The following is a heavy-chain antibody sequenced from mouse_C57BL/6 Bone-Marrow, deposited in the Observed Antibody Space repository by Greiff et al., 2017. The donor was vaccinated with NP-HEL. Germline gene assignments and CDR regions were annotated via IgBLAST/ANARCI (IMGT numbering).Heavy chain of an antibody. CDR3: ARGDGNYWFAY. J-gene: IGHJ3*01. V-gene: IGHV1-18*01. CDR1: GYTFTDYN. Sequence: DVKLVESGPELVKPGASVKIPCKASGYTFTDYNMDWVKQSHGKSLEWIGDINPNNGGTIYNQKFKGKATLTVDKSSSTAYMELRSLTSEDTAVYYCARGDGNYWFAYWGQGTLVTVSA. D-gene: IGHD2-1*01. CDR2: INPNNGGT.